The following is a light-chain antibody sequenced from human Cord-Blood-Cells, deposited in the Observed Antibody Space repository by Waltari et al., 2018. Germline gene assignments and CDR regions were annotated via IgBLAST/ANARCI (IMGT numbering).Light chain of an antibody. CDR3: QQYGSSPKVT. CDR2: GAS. Sequence: EIVLTQSPGTLSLSPGERFTLSCRASQSVSSSYLAWYQQKPGQAPRLLIYGASSRATGIPDRFSGSGSGTDFTLTISRLEPEDFAVYYCQQYGSSPKVTFGQGTRLEIK. CDR1: QSVSSSY. V-gene: IGKV3-20*01. J-gene: IGKJ5*01.